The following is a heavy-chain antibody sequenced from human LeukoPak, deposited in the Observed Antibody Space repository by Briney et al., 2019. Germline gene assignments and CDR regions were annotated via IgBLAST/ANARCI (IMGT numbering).Heavy chain of an antibody. CDR1: GGSISSSSYY. D-gene: IGHD2-2*01. J-gene: IGHJ4*02. Sequence: PLETLSLTCTVSGGSISSSSYYWGWIRQPPGKGLEWIGSIYYSGSTYYNPSLKSRVTISVDTSKNQFSLKLSSVTAADTAVYYCARLRRSCSSTSCPYYFDYWGQGTLVTVSS. V-gene: IGHV4-39*01. CDR3: ARLRRSCSSTSCPYYFDY. CDR2: IYYSGST.